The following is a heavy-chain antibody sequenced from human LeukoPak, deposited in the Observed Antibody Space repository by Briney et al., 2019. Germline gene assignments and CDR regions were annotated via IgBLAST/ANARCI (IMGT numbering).Heavy chain of an antibody. Sequence: WASVKVSCKASGYTFPSYTVHWVRQAPGQRLEWMGWISGGNDNTKYSQKFQGRVTITRDTSASTAYMELSSLTPEDTAVYYCARTYDSGGSYYSRRVVYIDFWGQGTLVTVSS. D-gene: IGHD3-22*01. V-gene: IGHV1-3*01. CDR3: ARTYDSGGSYYSRRVVYIDF. J-gene: IGHJ4*02. CDR1: GYTFPSYT. CDR2: ISGGNDNT.